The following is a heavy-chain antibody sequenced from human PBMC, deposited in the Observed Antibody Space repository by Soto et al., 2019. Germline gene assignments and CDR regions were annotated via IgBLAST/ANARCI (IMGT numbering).Heavy chain of an antibody. D-gene: IGHD5-12*01. CDR1: GCIFSNYG. Sequence: EVQLVDSGGGLVQPGGSLRLSCAASGCIFSNYGMSWVRQAPGKGLEWVYSISDSGGTSYYAYSVKGRFTISRDNSKNTLYLQMNSLSSEDTAIYYCAKRPIALRTLDYWGQRTLVTVSS. CDR2: ISDSGGTS. V-gene: IGHV3-23*04. J-gene: IGHJ4*02. CDR3: AKRPIALRTLDY.